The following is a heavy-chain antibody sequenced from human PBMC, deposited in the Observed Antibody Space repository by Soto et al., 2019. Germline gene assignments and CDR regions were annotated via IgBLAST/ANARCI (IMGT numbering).Heavy chain of an antibody. V-gene: IGHV4-31*03. CDR3: ARATDSSGYYSPAFDY. CDR1: GGSISSGGYY. CDR2: IYYSGST. J-gene: IGHJ4*02. D-gene: IGHD3-22*01. Sequence: RSLTCTVSGGSISSGGYYWSWIRQHPGKGLEWIGYIYYSGSTYYNPSLKSRVTISVDTSKNQFSLKLSSVTAADTAVYYCARATDSSGYYSPAFDYWGQGTLVTVSS.